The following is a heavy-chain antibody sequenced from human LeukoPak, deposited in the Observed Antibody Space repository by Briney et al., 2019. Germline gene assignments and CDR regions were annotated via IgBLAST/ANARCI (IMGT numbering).Heavy chain of an antibody. V-gene: IGHV1-8*01. Sequence: GASVKVSCKASGYTFTSYDTNWVRQATGQGLEWMGWMNPNSGNTGYAQKFQGRVTMTRNTSISTAYMELSSLRSEDTAVYYCVRFGGYNYYYSYVMDVWGQGTTVTVSS. CDR3: VRFGGYNYYYSYVMDV. J-gene: IGHJ6*02. CDR1: GYTFTSYD. CDR2: MNPNSGNT. D-gene: IGHD3-22*01.